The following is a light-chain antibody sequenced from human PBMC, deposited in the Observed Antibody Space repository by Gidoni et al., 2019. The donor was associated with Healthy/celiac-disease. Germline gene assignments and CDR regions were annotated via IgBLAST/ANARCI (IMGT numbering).Light chain of an antibody. CDR3: QSYDSSGNWV. Sequence: QSVLTQPPSVSGAPGRRVTISCTGISSNIGAGYDVHWYQQLPGTAPKLLIYGNSNRPSGVPDRFSGSKSGTSASLAITGLQAEDEADYYCQSYDSSGNWVFGGGTKLTVL. CDR1: SSNIGAGYD. V-gene: IGLV1-40*01. CDR2: GNS. J-gene: IGLJ3*02.